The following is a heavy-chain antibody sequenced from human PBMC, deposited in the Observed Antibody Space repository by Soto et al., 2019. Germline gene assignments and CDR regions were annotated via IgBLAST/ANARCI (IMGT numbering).Heavy chain of an antibody. V-gene: IGHV4-4*02. Sequence: SETLSLTCAVSSDSIDNVYWWSLVRQSPGKGLEWIGETSHDGVTNYNPSLEGRVTISIDASKNQFSLKLTSVSAADTAVFYCARHTLILGRLHGFDVWGQGTMVT. CDR3: ARHTLILGRLHGFDV. CDR2: TSHDGVT. CDR1: SDSIDNVYW. J-gene: IGHJ3*01. D-gene: IGHD3-22*01.